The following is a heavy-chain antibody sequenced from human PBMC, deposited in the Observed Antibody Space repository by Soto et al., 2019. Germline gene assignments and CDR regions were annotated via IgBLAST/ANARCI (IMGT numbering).Heavy chain of an antibody. CDR1: GGSISSDIHY. J-gene: IGHJ3*02. Sequence: TSETLSLTCTVSGGSISSDIHYWGWIRQPPGKGLEWIGTIYYSGNTYYNPSLRSRVTISMDTSRNQFSLRLTSVTAADTAVYYCARGTYYDILTGYYIAFDIWGQGTMVTVSS. V-gene: IGHV4-39*01. CDR2: IYYSGNT. CDR3: ARGTYYDILTGYYIAFDI. D-gene: IGHD3-9*01.